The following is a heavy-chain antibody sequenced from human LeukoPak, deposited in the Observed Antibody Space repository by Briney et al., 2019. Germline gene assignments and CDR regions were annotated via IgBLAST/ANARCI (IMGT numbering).Heavy chain of an antibody. CDR2: INHSGST. CDR3: ARVYRLRFLER. D-gene: IGHD3-3*01. J-gene: IGHJ4*02. CDR1: DGSFSGYY. Sequence: SETLSLTCAVYDGSFSGYYWSWIRQPPGKGLEWIGEINHSGSTNYNPSLKSRVTISVHTSKNQFSLKLSSVTAAATAVYYCARVYRLRFLERWGQGTLVTVSS. V-gene: IGHV4-34*01.